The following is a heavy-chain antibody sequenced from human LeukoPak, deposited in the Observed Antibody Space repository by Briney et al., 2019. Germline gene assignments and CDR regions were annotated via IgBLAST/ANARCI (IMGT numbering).Heavy chain of an antibody. CDR3: ARVTAVAGGYYYYGMDV. CDR2: IYYSGST. D-gene: IGHD6-19*01. V-gene: IGHV4-31*03. Sequence: SETLSLTCTVSGGSISSGGYYWSWIRQHPGKGLEWIGYIYYSGSTYYNLSLKSRVTISVDTPKNQFSLKLSSVTVADTAVYYCARVTAVAGGYYYYGMDVWGQGTTVTVSS. J-gene: IGHJ6*02. CDR1: GGSISSGGYY.